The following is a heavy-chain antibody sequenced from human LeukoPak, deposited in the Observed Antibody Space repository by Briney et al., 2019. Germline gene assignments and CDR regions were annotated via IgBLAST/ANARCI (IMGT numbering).Heavy chain of an antibody. CDR2: IYTNGRT. D-gene: IGHD5-24*01. Sequence: PSETLSLTCAVSGVSVSNFYWSWIRQPAGKGLEWVGRIYTNGRTKYNPSLNSRVSLSVDTSKNQLSLRLASVTAADTAVFYCARGKRGWLQEKNYYYYVDVWGKGTTVTVSS. CDR1: GVSVSNFY. V-gene: IGHV4-4*07. J-gene: IGHJ6*03. CDR3: ARGKRGWLQEKNYYYYVDV.